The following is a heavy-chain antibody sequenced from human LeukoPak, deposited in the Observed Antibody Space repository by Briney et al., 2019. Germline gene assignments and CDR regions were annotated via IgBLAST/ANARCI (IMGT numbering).Heavy chain of an antibody. D-gene: IGHD2-21*02. CDR3: ARAYCGGDCYPLSWYFDL. V-gene: IGHV1-46*01. CDR2: INPSGGST. J-gene: IGHJ2*01. CDR1: GYTFTSYY. Sequence: ASVKVSCKASGYTFTSYYMHWVRQAPGQGLEWMGIINPSGGSTSYAQKFQGRVTMTRDTSTSTVYMVLSSLRSEDTAVYYCARAYCGGDCYPLSWYFDLWGRGTLVTVSS.